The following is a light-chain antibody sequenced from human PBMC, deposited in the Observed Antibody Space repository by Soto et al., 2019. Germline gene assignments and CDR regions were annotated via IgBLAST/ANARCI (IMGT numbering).Light chain of an antibody. CDR2: WAS. J-gene: IGKJ2*01. CDR1: QSVLYSSNNKNY. Sequence: DIVMTQSPDSLAVSLGERATINCKSSQSVLYSSNNKNYLAWYQQKPGQPPKLLIYWASTRESGVPDRFSGSGSETDFNLTISSLQAEDVAVYYCQQYYSTPQYTFGQGTKLEIK. V-gene: IGKV4-1*01. CDR3: QQYYSTPQYT.